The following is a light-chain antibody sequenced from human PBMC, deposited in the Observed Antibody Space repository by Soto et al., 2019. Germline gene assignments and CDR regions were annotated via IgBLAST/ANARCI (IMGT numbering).Light chain of an antibody. V-gene: IGKV3-15*01. CDR2: GAS. CDR3: QQYNNWPPGT. Sequence: EIVMTQSPATLSVSPGERATLSCRASQSVSSNLAWYQQKPGQAPRLLIYGASTRATGIPARFSGSGSGTEFTLTISSLQSEDFAVYYCQQYNNWPPGTFGHGTKVEIE. CDR1: QSVSSN. J-gene: IGKJ1*01.